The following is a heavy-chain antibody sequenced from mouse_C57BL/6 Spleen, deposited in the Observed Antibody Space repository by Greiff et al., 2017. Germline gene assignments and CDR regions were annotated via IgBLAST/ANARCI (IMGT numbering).Heavy chain of an antibody. CDR2: SRNKANDYTT. CDR3: ARDAGLLGHWYFDV. D-gene: IGHD2-1*01. V-gene: IGHV7-1*01. Sequence: EVQVVESGGGLVQSGRSLRLSCATSGFTFSDFYMEWVRQAPGKGLEWIAASRNKANDYTTEYSASVKGRFIVSRDTSQSILYLQMNALRAEDTAIYYCARDAGLLGHWYFDVWGTGTTVTVSS. J-gene: IGHJ1*03. CDR1: GFTFSDFY.